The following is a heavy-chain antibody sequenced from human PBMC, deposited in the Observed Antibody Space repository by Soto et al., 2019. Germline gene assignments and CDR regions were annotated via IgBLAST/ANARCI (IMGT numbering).Heavy chain of an antibody. CDR1: GGSISSYY. J-gene: IGHJ4*02. CDR2: IYYSGRT. V-gene: IGHV4-59*01. D-gene: IGHD5-12*01. CDR3: ARLRSGYDLTLSYFDY. Sequence: SETLSLTCTVSGGSISSYYWSWIRQPPGKGLEWIGYIYYSGRTNYNPSLKSRVTISVDTSKNQFSLKLSSVTAADTAVYYCARLRSGYDLTLSYFDYWGQGTLVTVSS.